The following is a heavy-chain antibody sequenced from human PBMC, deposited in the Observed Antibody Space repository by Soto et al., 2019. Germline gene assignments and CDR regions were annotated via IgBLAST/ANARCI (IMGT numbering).Heavy chain of an antibody. V-gene: IGHV1-24*01. CDR1: GYTLTELS. D-gene: IGHD1-1*01. Sequence: ASVKVSCKVSGYTLTELSMHWVRQAPGKGLEWMGGFDPEDGETIYAQKFQGRVTMTEDTSTDTAYMELSSLRSEDTAVYYCATVVERLYYFDYWGQGTLVTVSS. CDR2: FDPEDGET. CDR3: ATVVERLYYFDY. J-gene: IGHJ4*02.